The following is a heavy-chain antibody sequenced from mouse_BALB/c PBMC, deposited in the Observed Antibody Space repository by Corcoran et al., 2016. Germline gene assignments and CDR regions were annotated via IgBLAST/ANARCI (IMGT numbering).Heavy chain of an antibody. CDR3: ARRAYYCSRHGYVDV. Sequence: QVTLKESGPGILQPSQTLSLTCSFSGFSLSTSGLSVGWIRQPSGKGLEWLAHILWNDDKYYNPALKCRLTISKDTSNNQVFLKIASVVSADTATYCCARRAYYCSRHGYVDVWGTGTTVTVSS. CDR1: GFSLSTSGLS. D-gene: IGHD1-1*01. J-gene: IGHJ1*03. CDR2: ILWNDDK. V-gene: IGHV8-8*01.